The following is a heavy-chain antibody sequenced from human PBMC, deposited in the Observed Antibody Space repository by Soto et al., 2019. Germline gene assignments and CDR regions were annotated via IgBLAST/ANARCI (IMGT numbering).Heavy chain of an antibody. CDR1: GGTFSSYT. CDR3: AKQEATITDAFDI. V-gene: IGHV1-69*02. D-gene: IGHD5-12*01. J-gene: IGHJ3*02. Sequence: SVKVSCKASGGTFSSYTISWVRQAPGQGFEWMGRIIPILGIANYAQKFQGRVTITADKSTSTAYMELSSLRSEDTAVYYCAKQEATITDAFDIWGQGTMVTVSS. CDR2: IIPILGIA.